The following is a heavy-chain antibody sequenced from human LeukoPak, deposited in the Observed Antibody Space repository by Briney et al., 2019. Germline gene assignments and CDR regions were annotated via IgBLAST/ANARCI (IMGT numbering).Heavy chain of an antibody. CDR1: GGTFSSYA. CDR2: IIPIFGTA. Sequence: SVKVSCKASGGTFSSYAISWVRQAPGQGLEWMGGIIPIFGTANYAQKFQGRATITADKSTSTAYMELSSLRSEDTAVYYCARGNYYGSGSSLDYWGQGTLVTVSS. CDR3: ARGNYYGSGSSLDY. V-gene: IGHV1-69*06. D-gene: IGHD3-10*01. J-gene: IGHJ4*02.